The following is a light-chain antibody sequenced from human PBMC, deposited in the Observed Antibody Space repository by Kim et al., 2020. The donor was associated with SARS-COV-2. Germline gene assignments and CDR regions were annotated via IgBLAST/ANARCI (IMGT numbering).Light chain of an antibody. V-gene: IGLV3-21*04. Sequence: PGRTARVSCGGNSIGSKSVHWYQQKSGEAPVLVIYYDSDRPSGIPERFSGSNSGNTATLTISRVEAGDEADYYCQVWDSSSDHRVVFGGGTQLTVL. CDR3: QVWDSSSDHRVV. CDR2: YDS. J-gene: IGLJ2*01. CDR1: SIGSKS.